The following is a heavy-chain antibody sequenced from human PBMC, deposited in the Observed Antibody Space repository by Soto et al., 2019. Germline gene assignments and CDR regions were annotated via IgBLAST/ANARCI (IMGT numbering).Heavy chain of an antibody. Sequence: QVRLQQWGAGLVRPSETLSLTCAVYGGSFNNYCWSWIRQPPGKGLEGIGEVCPGGRTNYSPTLKREVTIAVEGSKNQFSLRLTSVTVADTAVYYCARGDYGQYDAYNWFDPWGQGNLVIVAS. V-gene: IGHV4-34*02. CDR1: GGSFNNYC. CDR3: ARGDYGQYDAYNWFDP. CDR2: VCPGGRT. D-gene: IGHD3-10*01. J-gene: IGHJ5*02.